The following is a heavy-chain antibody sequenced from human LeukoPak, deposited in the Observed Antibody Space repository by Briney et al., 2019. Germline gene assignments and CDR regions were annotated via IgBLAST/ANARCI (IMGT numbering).Heavy chain of an antibody. J-gene: IGHJ6*03. CDR2: ITRSSNYI. CDR1: GFTFSSYS. CDR3: AKLGKTENHYGSGRFSYYYYMDV. V-gene: IGHV3-21*01. Sequence: AGGSLRLSCVASGFTFSSYSMNWVRQAPGKGLEWVSSITRSSNYIYYADSVKGRFTISRDNAKNSLYLQMNSLRAEDTAVYYCAKLGKTENHYGSGRFSYYYYMDVWGKGTTVTISS. D-gene: IGHD3-10*01.